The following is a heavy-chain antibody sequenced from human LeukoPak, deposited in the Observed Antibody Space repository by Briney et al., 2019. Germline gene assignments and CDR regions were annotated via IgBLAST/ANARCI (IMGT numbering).Heavy chain of an antibody. CDR2: ISYDGSNK. D-gene: IGHD6-13*01. Sequence: GGSLRLSCAASGFTFSRYGMHWVRQAPGKGLEWVAVISYDGSNKYYADSVKGRFTISRDNSKNTLYLQMNSLRAEDTAVYYCAKDLLAAAGKAEYYYYYGMDVWGQGTTVTVSS. CDR1: GFTFSRYG. CDR3: AKDLLAAAGKAEYYYYYGMDV. J-gene: IGHJ6*02. V-gene: IGHV3-30*18.